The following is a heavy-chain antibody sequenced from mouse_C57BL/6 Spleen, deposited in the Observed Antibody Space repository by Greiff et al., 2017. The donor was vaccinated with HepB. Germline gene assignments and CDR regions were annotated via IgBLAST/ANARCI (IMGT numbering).Heavy chain of an antibody. D-gene: IGHD2-3*01. J-gene: IGHJ2*01. V-gene: IGHV1-7*01. CDR1: GYTFTSYW. CDR3: ARDGYPPFDY. CDR2: INPSSGYN. Sequence: QVQLQQSGAELAKPGASVKLSCKASGYTFTSYWMHWVKQRPGQGLEWIGYINPSSGYNKSNQKVKDKATLTADKSSRTAYMQLSRLTYEDSAVYYCARDGYPPFDYWGQGTTLTVSS.